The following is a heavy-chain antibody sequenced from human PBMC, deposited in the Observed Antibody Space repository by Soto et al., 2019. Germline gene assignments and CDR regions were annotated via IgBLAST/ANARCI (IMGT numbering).Heavy chain of an antibody. V-gene: IGHV1-8*01. D-gene: IGHD2-2*01. CDR1: GYTFTSYD. CDR2: MNPNSGNT. CDR3: ARGSSSPTVPDY. J-gene: IGHJ4*02. Sequence: QVQLVQSGAEVKKPGASMKVSCKASGYTFTSYDIKWVRQATGQGLEWMGWMNPNSGNTGYAQKIQGSVTMTRNTSISTAYMEVSSLRSEDTAVYYCARGSSSPTVPDYWGQGTLVTVSS.